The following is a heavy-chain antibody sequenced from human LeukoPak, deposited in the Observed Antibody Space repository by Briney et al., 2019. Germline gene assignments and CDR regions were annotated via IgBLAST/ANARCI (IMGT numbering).Heavy chain of an antibody. CDR2: TYYRSKWYN. CDR1: LESVSSNSAA. Sequence: SQTLSLTFAFCLESVSSNSAAWNWIRQSPSRGLEWLGRTYYRSKWYNEYAVSVKSRITINPDTSKNQFSLQLNSVTPEDTAVYYCVRSRNWYFGLWGRGTLVTVSS. V-gene: IGHV6-1*01. CDR3: VRSRNWYFGL. J-gene: IGHJ2*01. D-gene: IGHD1-14*01.